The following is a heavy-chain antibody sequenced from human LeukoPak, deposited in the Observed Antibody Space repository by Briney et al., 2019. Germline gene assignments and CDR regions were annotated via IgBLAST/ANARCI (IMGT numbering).Heavy chain of an antibody. CDR3: ARDYKYAFDN. D-gene: IGHD5-24*01. CDR2: IGIDSGNA. J-gene: IGHJ4*02. V-gene: IGHV3-48*01. Sequence: GGSLRLSCAASGFTFSDYSMNWVRQAPGKGLEGISYIGIDSGNANYADSVKGRFTISGDKAKNSLYLQMNSLRVEDTAVYYCARDYKYAFDNWGQGTLVTVSS. CDR1: GFTFSDYS.